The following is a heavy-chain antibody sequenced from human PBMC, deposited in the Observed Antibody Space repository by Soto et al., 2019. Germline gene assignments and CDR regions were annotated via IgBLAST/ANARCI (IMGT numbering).Heavy chain of an antibody. CDR3: AHRVLRTVFGLVTTTAIYFDF. V-gene: IGHV2-5*02. CDR2: IYWDDDK. J-gene: IGHJ4*02. Sequence: QITLNESGPTQVKPRQTLTLTCTFSGFSLTTSGVGVGWIRQSPGKAPEWLALIYWDDDKRYSQSLKSRLTITKDTSKNQVVLTMADLDPADTATYYCAHRVLRTVFGLVTTTAIYFDFWGQGPPVAVSS. D-gene: IGHD3-3*01. CDR1: GFSLTTSGVG.